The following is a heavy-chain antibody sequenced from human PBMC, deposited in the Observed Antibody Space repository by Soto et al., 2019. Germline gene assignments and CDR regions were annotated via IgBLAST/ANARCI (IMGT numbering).Heavy chain of an antibody. J-gene: IGHJ6*02. Sequence: PGGSLGLSCAASGFTFSSYWMHWVRQAPGKGLVWVSRINSDGSSTSYADSVKGRFTISRDNAKNTLYLQMNSLRAEDTAVYYCARDEKAAGKGGYYYGMDVWGQGTTVTVSS. CDR3: ARDEKAAGKGGYYYGMDV. V-gene: IGHV3-74*01. CDR2: INSDGSST. CDR1: GFTFSSYW. D-gene: IGHD6-13*01.